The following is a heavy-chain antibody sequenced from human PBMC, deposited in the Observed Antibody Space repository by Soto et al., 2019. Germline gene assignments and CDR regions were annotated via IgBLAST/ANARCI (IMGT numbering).Heavy chain of an antibody. CDR1: GYTFTGYG. CDR3: GRDGSGGIIDS. D-gene: IGHD2-15*01. CDR2: TSVFNGNT. J-gene: IGHJ3*01. Sequence: QVQLVQSGAEVKKPGASVKVSCKTSGYTFTGYGINGVRQAPGHGLEWMGWTSVFNGNTKYGQNIQDRVIMTTDTSTSTAYMELRSLRSDDTAVYFCGRDGSGGIIDSWGQGTMLIVSS. V-gene: IGHV1-18*01.